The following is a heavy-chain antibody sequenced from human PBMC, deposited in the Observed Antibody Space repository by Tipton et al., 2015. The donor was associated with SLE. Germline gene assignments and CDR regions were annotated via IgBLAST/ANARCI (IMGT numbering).Heavy chain of an antibody. CDR3: ARGRVTWRGAISGVDV. V-gene: IGHV4-59*08. Sequence: LRLSCTVSGGSISSYYWSWIRQPPGKGLEWLGYIYHGGSTNYNPSLKSRVTMSVDTSKNQVSLKLTSVTAADTAVYYCARGRVTWRGAISGVDVWGQGTSVNVSS. CDR1: GGSISSYY. CDR2: IYHGGST. J-gene: IGHJ6*02. D-gene: IGHD2-21*02.